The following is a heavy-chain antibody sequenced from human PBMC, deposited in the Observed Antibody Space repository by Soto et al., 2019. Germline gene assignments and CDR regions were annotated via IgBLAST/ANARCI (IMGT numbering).Heavy chain of an antibody. J-gene: IGHJ4*02. CDR1: GGSISSSSYY. V-gene: IGHV4-39*01. CDR3: AVTSSSPKYYFDY. Sequence: QLQLQESGPGLVKPSETLSLTCTVSGGSISSSSYYWGWIRQPPGKGLEWIGSIYYSGSTYYNPSLKSRVTISVDTSKNQFSLKLSSVTAADTAVYYCAVTSSSPKYYFDYWGQGTLVTVSS. CDR2: IYYSGST. D-gene: IGHD6-13*01.